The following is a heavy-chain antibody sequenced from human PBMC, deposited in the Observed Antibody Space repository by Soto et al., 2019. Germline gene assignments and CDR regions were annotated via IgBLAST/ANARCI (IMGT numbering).Heavy chain of an antibody. D-gene: IGHD3-10*01. V-gene: IGHV4-59*01. CDR3: HGDYYGSGSYYVDY. Sequence: QVQLQESGPGLVKPSETLSLTCTVSGGSISSYYWSWIRQPPGKGLEWIGYIYYSGSTNYNPSLKRRVTISVDTSKNQFSLKLSSVTAADTAVYYCHGDYYGSGSYYVDYWGQGTLVTVSS. CDR2: IYYSGST. J-gene: IGHJ4*02. CDR1: GGSISSYY.